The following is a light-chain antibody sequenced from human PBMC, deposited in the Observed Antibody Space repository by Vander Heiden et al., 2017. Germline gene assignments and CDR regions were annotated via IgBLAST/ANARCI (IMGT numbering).Light chain of an antibody. Sequence: SVFTQPPSLSTAPGQKVTISCSGTSSNIGINYVSWYQQLPGTAPKLLIYDNNKRPSGIPDRFSGSKSGTSATLDITGLQTGDEGDYYCGTWDIGLSIVIFGGGTKLTVL. CDR1: SSNIGINY. CDR3: GTWDIGLSIVI. CDR2: DNN. J-gene: IGLJ2*01. V-gene: IGLV1-51*01.